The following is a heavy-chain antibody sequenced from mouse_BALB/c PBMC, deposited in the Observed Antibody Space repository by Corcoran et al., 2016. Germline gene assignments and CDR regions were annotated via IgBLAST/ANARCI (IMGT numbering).Heavy chain of an antibody. V-gene: IGHV3-6*02. D-gene: IGHD2-4*01. Sequence: DVQLQESGPGLVKPSQSLSLTCSVTGYSITSGYNWNWIRQFPGNKLEWMGYISYDGSNNYNPSLKNRISITRDTSKNQFFLKLNSVTTEDTATYYCAREGKYYEYDGFAYWGQGTLVTVSA. J-gene: IGHJ3*01. CDR1: GYSITSGYN. CDR2: ISYDGSN. CDR3: AREGKYYEYDGFAY.